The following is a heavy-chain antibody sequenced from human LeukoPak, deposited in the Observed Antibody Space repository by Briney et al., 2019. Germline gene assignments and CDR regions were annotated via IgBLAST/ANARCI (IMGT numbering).Heavy chain of an antibody. Sequence: ASVKVSCKASGYTFSDYYIHWVRVAPGQGLEWMGFINPSGGSTSYAQKFQGRVTMTRDTSTSAVYVELSSLRSEDTAMYYCARNVGSGLDYWGQGTLVAVSS. CDR1: GYTFSDYY. J-gene: IGHJ4*02. V-gene: IGHV1-46*01. CDR2: INPSGGST. CDR3: ARNVGSGLDY. D-gene: IGHD1-26*01.